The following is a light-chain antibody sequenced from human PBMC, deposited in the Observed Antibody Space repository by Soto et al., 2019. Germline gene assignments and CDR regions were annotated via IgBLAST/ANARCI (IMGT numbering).Light chain of an antibody. CDR1: SSDVGGYNY. Sequence: QSALTQSASVSGSPGQSITISCTGTSSDVGGYNYVSWYQQHPGKAPKLMIYDVSNRPSGVSNRFSGSKSGNTASLTISGLQAEDEADYYCSSYTSSSTLEGYVFGTGTKLTVL. CDR3: SSYTSSSTLEGYV. J-gene: IGLJ1*01. V-gene: IGLV2-14*01. CDR2: DVS.